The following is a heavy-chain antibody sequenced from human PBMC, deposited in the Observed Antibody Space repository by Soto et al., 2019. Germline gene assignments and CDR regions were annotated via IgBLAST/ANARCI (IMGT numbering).Heavy chain of an antibody. CDR3: ARGHSGYVLPIL. Sequence: ASVKVSCKASGYTFTSYDINWVRQATGQGLEWMGWMNPNMGNTGYAQKFQGRVTMTRKTSISTAYMELRSLRSEDTAVYYWARGHSGYVLPILWGQGTLVTVSS. V-gene: IGHV1-8*01. D-gene: IGHD5-12*01. CDR2: MNPNMGNT. CDR1: GYTFTSYD. J-gene: IGHJ4*02.